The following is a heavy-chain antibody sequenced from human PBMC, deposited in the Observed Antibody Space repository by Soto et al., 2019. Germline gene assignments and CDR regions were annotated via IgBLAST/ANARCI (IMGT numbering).Heavy chain of an antibody. CDR2: IKQDGSEK. V-gene: IGHV3-7*01. J-gene: IGHJ5*02. CDR1: GFTLSSYR. Sequence: GGSLRLSCAASGFTLSSYRMSWVRQAPGKGLEWVANIKQDGSEKYYVDSVKGRFTISRDNAKNSLYLQMNSLRAEDTAVYYCARVGAGYNWFDPWGQGTLVTVSS. CDR3: ARVGAGYNWFDP. D-gene: IGHD3-16*01.